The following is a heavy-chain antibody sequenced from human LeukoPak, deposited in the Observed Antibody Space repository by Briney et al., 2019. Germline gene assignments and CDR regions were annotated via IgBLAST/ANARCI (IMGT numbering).Heavy chain of an antibody. CDR1: GFTFSSYS. D-gene: IGHD3-22*01. J-gene: IGHJ4*02. V-gene: IGHV3-21*01. Sequence: PGGSLRLSCAASGFTFSSYSMNWVRQAPGKGLEWVSSISSSSSYIYYADSVKGRFTISRDNAKNSLYLQMNSLRAEDTAVYYCARVWYYYDSSGSAGDYFDYWGQGTLVTVSS. CDR3: ARVWYYYDSSGSAGDYFDY. CDR2: ISSSSSYI.